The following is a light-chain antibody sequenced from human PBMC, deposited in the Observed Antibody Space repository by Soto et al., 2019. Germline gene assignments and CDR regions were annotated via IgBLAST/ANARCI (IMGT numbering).Light chain of an antibody. CDR3: CSFAGSYTWV. CDR1: SSDVGGYNS. J-gene: IGLJ3*02. Sequence: QSALTQPRSVSGSPGQSVTISCTGTSSDVGGYNSVSWYQQHPGKAPKLVFFDVGQRPSGVPDRFSGSKSANTASLTISGLQAEDEAVYYCCSFAGSYTWVFGGGTKLTVL. V-gene: IGLV2-11*01. CDR2: DVG.